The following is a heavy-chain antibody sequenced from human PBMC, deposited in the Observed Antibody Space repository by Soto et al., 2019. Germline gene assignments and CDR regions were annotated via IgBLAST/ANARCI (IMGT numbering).Heavy chain of an antibody. CDR3: ARREAVAGADGAFDI. D-gene: IGHD6-19*01. Sequence: ASVKVSCKASGYTFTSYGSSWVRQAPGQGLEWMGWISAYNGNTNYAQKLQGRVTMTTDTSTSTAYMELRSLRYDDTAVYYCARREAVAGADGAFDIWGQGTMVTVSS. CDR2: ISAYNGNT. J-gene: IGHJ3*02. V-gene: IGHV1-18*01. CDR1: GYTFTSYG.